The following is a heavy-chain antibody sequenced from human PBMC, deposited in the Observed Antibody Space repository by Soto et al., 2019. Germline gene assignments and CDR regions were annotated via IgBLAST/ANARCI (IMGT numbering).Heavy chain of an antibody. CDR3: AKAVSGQYYFDS. V-gene: IGHV3-30*18. Sequence: QVQLVESGGGVVQPARSLRLSCAASGFTFSIYGMHWVRQAPGRGLEWVALISYDGRYTCYPDSVKGRFTISRDDSKNTLYLQMNSLRAEDTAVYYCAKAVSGQYYFDSWGQGTLVTVSS. D-gene: IGHD3-3*01. CDR1: GFTFSIYG. CDR2: ISYDGRYT. J-gene: IGHJ4*02.